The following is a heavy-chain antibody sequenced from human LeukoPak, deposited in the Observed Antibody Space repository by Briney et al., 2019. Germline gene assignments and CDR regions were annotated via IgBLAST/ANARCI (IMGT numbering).Heavy chain of an antibody. CDR1: GGSISSYY. D-gene: IGHD1-1*01. Sequence: SETLSLTCTVSGGSISSYYWSWIRQPAGTGLGWIGRIYISGSTNYNPSLKSRVTMSVDTSKNQFSLKLSSVTAAATAVYYCARDRGTWNDDGFDYWGQGTLVTVSS. CDR3: ARDRGTWNDDGFDY. V-gene: IGHV4-4*07. J-gene: IGHJ4*02. CDR2: IYISGST.